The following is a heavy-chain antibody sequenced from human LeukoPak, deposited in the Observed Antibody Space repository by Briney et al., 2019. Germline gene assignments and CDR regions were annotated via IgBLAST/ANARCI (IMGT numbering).Heavy chain of an antibody. Sequence: GGSLRLSCAASGFTFSSYAMSWVRQAPGKGLEWVSAISGSGGSTYYADSVKGRFTISRDNFKNTLYLQMNSLRAEDTAVYYCAKPIQLYYYYYYYMDVWGKGTTVTVSS. V-gene: IGHV3-23*01. J-gene: IGHJ6*03. CDR2: ISGSGGST. CDR1: GFTFSSYA. D-gene: IGHD5-18*01. CDR3: AKPIQLYYYYYYYMDV.